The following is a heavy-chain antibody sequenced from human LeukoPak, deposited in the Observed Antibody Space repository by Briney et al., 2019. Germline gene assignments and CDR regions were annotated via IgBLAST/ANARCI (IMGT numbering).Heavy chain of an antibody. CDR3: AKAGYGSGSLIDY. V-gene: IGHV1-69*13. CDR1: GGTFSSYA. D-gene: IGHD3-10*01. CDR2: IIPIFGTA. J-gene: IGHJ4*02. Sequence: SVKVSCKASGGTFSSYAISWVRQAPGQGLEWMGGIIPIFGTANYAQKLQGRVTITADESTSTAYMALSSLRSEDTAVYYGAKAGYGSGSLIDYWGQGTLVTVSS.